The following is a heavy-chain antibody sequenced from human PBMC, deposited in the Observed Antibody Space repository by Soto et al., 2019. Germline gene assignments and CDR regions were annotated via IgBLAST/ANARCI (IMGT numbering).Heavy chain of an antibody. CDR1: GYTFTNYA. D-gene: IGHD6-19*01. CDR3: AKTSRQWLVKGEYFQH. CDR2: IITGNGNA. V-gene: IGHV1-3*04. Sequence: ASVKVSCKASGYTFTNYAMHWVRQAPGQRLECMGWIITGNGNAKYSQKFQGRVTITRDTSATTAYMELSSLRSEDTAVYYCAKTSRQWLVKGEYFQHWGQGTLVTVSS. J-gene: IGHJ1*01.